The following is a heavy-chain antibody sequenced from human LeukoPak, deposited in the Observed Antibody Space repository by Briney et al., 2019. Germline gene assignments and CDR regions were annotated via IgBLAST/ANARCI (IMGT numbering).Heavy chain of an antibody. V-gene: IGHV1-8*01. Sequence: ASVKVSCKASGYTFTTYDIHWVRQATGQGLEWMGWMNPNSGNTGYAQKLQGRVTMTRNTSISTAYMELSSLRSDDTAVYYCARGKGPESYLFFDYWGQGTLVTVSS. CDR3: ARGKGPESYLFFDY. J-gene: IGHJ4*02. CDR2: MNPNSGNT. CDR1: GYTFTTYD. D-gene: IGHD3-10*01.